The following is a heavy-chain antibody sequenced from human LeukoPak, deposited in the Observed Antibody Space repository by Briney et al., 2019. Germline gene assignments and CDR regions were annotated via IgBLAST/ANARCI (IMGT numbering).Heavy chain of an antibody. CDR1: GYTFTGYY. D-gene: IGHD2-15*01. CDR2: INPNSDGT. V-gene: IGHV1-2*02. J-gene: IGHJ2*01. CDR3: ARESSAELLRNWYFDL. Sequence: VSVKVSCKASGYTFTGYYMHWVRQAPGQGLEWMGWINPNSDGTNYAQKFQGRVTMTRDTSISTAYMELSRLRSDDTAVYYCARESSAELLRNWYFDLWGRGTLVTVPS.